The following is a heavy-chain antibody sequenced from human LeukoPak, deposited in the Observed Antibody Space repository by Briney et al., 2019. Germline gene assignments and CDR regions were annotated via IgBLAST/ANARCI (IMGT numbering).Heavy chain of an antibody. J-gene: IGHJ3*02. D-gene: IGHD3-10*01. CDR3: AKVYYYGSGSYYNDAFDI. CDR2: ISGSGGST. CDR1: GFTFSSYA. V-gene: IGHV3-23*01. Sequence: PGGFLRLSCAASGFTFSSYAMSWVRQAPGKGLEWVSAISGSGGSTYYADSVKGRFTISRDNSKNTLYLQMNSLRAEDTAVYYCAKVYYYGSGSYYNDAFDIWGQGTMVTVSS.